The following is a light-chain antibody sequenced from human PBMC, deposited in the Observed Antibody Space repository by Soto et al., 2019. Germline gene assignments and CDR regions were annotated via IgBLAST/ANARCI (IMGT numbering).Light chain of an antibody. CDR1: QSLVHSDGHTY. V-gene: IGKV2-30*02. CDR3: MQGTHWPWT. Sequence: DVVMAQSPLSLPVILGQPASISCRSSQSLVHSDGHTYLNWFHQRPGQSPRRLIHQVSNRDSGVPDKFSGSGSGTDFTLKISRVEAEDVGVYYCMQGTHWPWTFGQGTKVEMK. CDR2: QVS. J-gene: IGKJ1*01.